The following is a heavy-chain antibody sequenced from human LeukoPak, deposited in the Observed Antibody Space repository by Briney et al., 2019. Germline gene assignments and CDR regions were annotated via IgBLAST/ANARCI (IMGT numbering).Heavy chain of an antibody. CDR3: ARLGRPGPSLWFGELSPYFDY. V-gene: IGHV3-48*03. CDR1: GFTFSSYE. J-gene: IGHJ4*02. D-gene: IGHD3-10*01. CDR2: ISSSGSTI. Sequence: PGGSLRLSCAASGFTFSSYEMNWVRQAPGKGLEWVSYISSSGSTIYYADSVKGRFTISRDNAKNSLYLQMNSLRAEDTALYYCARLGRPGPSLWFGELSPYFDYWGQGTLVTVSS.